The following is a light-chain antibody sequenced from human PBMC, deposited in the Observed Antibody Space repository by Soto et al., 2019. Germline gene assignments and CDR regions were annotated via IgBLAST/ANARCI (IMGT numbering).Light chain of an antibody. CDR2: DAS. J-gene: IGKJ1*01. CDR3: QQLSKGPPWT. Sequence: VVPQCPATLSVSPGERATLSCRAIQSVSSTYLAWYQQRPGQAPRLLIYDASNRATGIPARFSGSGSGRDFTLTISSLEPEDFAAYYCQQLSKGPPWTVGQGTKVDIK. CDR1: QSVSSTY. V-gene: IGKV3-11*02.